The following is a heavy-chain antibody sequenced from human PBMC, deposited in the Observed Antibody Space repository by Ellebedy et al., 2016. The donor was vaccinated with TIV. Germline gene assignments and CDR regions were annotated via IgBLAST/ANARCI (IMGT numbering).Heavy chain of an antibody. D-gene: IGHD3-16*01. CDR1: GGSISSYY. CDR2: IYYSGSN. V-gene: IGHV4-59*01. Sequence: MPGGSLRLSCTVSGGSISSYYWSWIRQPPGKGLEWIGYIYYSGSNNYNPSLKSRVTISVDTSKNQFSLKLSSVTAADTAVYYCARDPGYDYVWGSHYYYGMDVWGQGTTVTVSS. J-gene: IGHJ6*02. CDR3: ARDPGYDYVWGSHYYYGMDV.